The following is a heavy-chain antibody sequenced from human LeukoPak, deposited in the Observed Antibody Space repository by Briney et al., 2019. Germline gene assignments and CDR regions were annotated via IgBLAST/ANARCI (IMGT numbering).Heavy chain of an antibody. CDR3: AREAAGFRYIDY. CDR2: MNPNSGNT. CDR1: GYTFTSYD. V-gene: IGHV1-8*01. J-gene: IGHJ4*02. Sequence: APVKVSCKASGYTFTSYDINWVRQATGQGLEWMGWMNPNSGNTGYAQKFQGRVTMTRNTSISTAYMELSSLRSEDTAVYYCAREAAGFRYIDYWGQGTLVTVSS. D-gene: IGHD6-13*01.